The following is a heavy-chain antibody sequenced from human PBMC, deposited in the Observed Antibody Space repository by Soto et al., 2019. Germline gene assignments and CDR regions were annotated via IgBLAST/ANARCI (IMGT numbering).Heavy chain of an antibody. V-gene: IGHV4-39*01. CDR3: AGPGQANYYGSGSYRGYFQH. CDR2: IYYSGST. Sequence: SETLSLTCTVSGGSISSSSCYWGWIRQPPGKGLEWIGSIYYSGSTYYNPSLKSRVTISVDTSKNQFSLKLSSVTAADTAVYYCAGPGQANYYGSGSYRGYFQHWGQGTLVTVSS. J-gene: IGHJ1*01. D-gene: IGHD3-10*01. CDR1: GGSISSSSCY.